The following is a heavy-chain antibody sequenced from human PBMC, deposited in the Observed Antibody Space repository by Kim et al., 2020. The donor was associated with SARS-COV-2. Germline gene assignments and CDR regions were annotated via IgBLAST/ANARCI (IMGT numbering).Heavy chain of an antibody. CDR1: GFTFSNAW. D-gene: IGHD6-19*01. V-gene: IGHV3-15*01. CDR2: IKCKTDGGTT. Sequence: GGSLRLSCAASGFTFSNAWMSWVRQAPGKGLEWVGRIKCKTDGGTTDYAAPVKGRFTISRDDSKNSLYLQMNSLKTEDTAEYYCTKDSIKQWLVLDPYWGQGTLVTVSS. J-gene: IGHJ4*02. CDR3: TKDSIKQWLVLDPY.